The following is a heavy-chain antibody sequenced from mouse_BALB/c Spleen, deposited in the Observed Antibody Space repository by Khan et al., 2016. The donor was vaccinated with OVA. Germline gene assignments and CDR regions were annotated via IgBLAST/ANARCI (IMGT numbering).Heavy chain of an antibody. Sequence: EVQLVESGGDLVRPGGSLKLSCAASGFTFTDYGMSWVRQSPAKRLEWVATINSDGYYTYYPHSLKGRFTISRDNAKNTLYLQMRSLTSEVTAMYYCARQLGESFAYWGQGTLVTVSA. V-gene: IGHV5-6*01. CDR3: ARQLGESFAY. D-gene: IGHD2-13*01. J-gene: IGHJ3*01. CDR2: INSDGYYT. CDR1: GFTFTDYG.